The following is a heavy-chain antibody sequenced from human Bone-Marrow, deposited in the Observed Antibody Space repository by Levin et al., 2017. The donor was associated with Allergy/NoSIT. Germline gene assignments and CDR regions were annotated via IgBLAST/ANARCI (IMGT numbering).Heavy chain of an antibody. D-gene: IGHD3-16*01. V-gene: IGHV3-33*01. CDR1: GFTFTNYG. J-gene: IGHJ5*01. CDR2: IWYDGSNT. CDR3: ASAYSYGWFDY. Sequence: HAGGSLRLSCLASGFTFTNYGMHWVRQAPGKGLEWVAVIWYDGSNTYYGDSVKGRFTISRDDSKNTLYLQMNSLRAEDTAVYYCASAYSYGWFDYWGQGTLVTVSS.